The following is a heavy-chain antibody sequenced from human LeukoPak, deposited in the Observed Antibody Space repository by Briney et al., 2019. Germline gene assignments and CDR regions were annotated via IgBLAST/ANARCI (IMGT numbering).Heavy chain of an antibody. D-gene: IGHD1-26*01. Sequence: SETLSLTCTVSGGSISSYYWSWIRQPPGTGLEWIGYIYYSGSTNYNPSLKSRVTISADTSKNQFSLKLSSVTAADTAVYYCAREHPGELPDYWGQGTLVTVSS. CDR1: GGSISSYY. CDR3: AREHPGELPDY. V-gene: IGHV4-59*01. CDR2: IYYSGST. J-gene: IGHJ4*02.